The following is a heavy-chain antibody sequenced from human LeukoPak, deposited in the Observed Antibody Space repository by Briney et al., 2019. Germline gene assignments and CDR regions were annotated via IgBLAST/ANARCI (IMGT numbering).Heavy chain of an antibody. V-gene: IGHV4-39*01. CDR2: IYYSGST. J-gene: IGHJ4*02. CDR3: ARLWSSPYYFDY. D-gene: IGHD3-3*01. CDR1: GGSISSSSYY. Sequence: SETLSLTCTVSGGSISSSSYYWGWIRQPPGKGLEWIGSIYYSGSTYYNPSLKSRVTISVDTSKNQFSLKLSSVTAADTAVYYCARLWSSPYYFDYWGQGTLVTVSS.